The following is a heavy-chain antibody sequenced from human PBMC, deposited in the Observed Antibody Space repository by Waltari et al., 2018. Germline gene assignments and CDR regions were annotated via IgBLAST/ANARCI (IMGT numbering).Heavy chain of an antibody. J-gene: IGHJ4*02. CDR3: ARGGPDCSGGSCYYDY. Sequence: QLQLQQWGPGLLKPSGTLSLTCAGYCGSFSGYYWSCIRQPPGKGLEWFGEINHSGSTNYNPSLKSRVTTLVDTSKNQFSLKLSSVTAADTAVYYCARGGPDCSGGSCYYDYWGQGTLVTVSS. CDR2: INHSGST. CDR1: CGSFSGYY. V-gene: IGHV4-34*01. D-gene: IGHD2-15*01.